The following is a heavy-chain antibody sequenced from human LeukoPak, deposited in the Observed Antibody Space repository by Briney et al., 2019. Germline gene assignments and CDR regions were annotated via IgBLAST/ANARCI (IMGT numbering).Heavy chain of an antibody. D-gene: IGHD6-13*01. CDR1: GYTFTSYA. CDR2: INTNTGNP. CDR3: ARGGYSSSWYPDFDY. J-gene: IGHJ4*02. Sequence: ASVKVSCKASGYTFTSYAMNWVRQAPGQGLEWMGWINTNTGNPTYAQGFTGRSVFSLDTSVSTAYLQISSLKAEDTAVYYCARGGYSSSWYPDFDYWGQGTLVTVSS. V-gene: IGHV7-4-1*02.